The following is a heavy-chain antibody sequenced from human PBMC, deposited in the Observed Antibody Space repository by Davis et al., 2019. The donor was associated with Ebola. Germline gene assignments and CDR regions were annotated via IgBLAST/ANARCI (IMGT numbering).Heavy chain of an antibody. CDR3: AREITSHGELDY. V-gene: IGHV3-7*01. D-gene: IGHD3-10*01. CDR1: GFTFTNYW. J-gene: IGHJ4*02. CDR2: VKEDESQK. Sequence: GESLKISCVVSGFTFTNYWMTWVRQAPGKGLEWVASVKEDESQKYYVDSVKGRFTISRDNAENSLFLQMNSLRDGDTAMFYCAREITSHGELDYWGQGTLVTVSS.